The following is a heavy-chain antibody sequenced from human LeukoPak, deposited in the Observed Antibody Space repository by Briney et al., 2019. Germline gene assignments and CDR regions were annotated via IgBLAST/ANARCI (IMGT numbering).Heavy chain of an antibody. Sequence: GGSLRLSCAASGFTFSSYAMSWVRQAPGKGLEWLPYTRVSDNNLYYADSVKGRFTISRDNAQTSLYLQMNSLRAEDTAVYYCARRIMGTTGHAFDFWGQGTMVTVSS. V-gene: IGHV3-48*04. CDR2: TRVSDNNL. D-gene: IGHD2-8*01. CDR3: ARRIMGTTGHAFDF. CDR1: GFTFSSYA. J-gene: IGHJ3*01.